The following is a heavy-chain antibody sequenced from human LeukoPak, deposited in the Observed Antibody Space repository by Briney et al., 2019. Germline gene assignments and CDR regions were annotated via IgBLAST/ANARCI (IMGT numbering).Heavy chain of an antibody. CDR2: IYNGRNT. CDR3: AQTTGWPGFDF. CDR1: GASTSDKY. Sequence: KTSETLSFTCSASGASTSDKYWSWIRQSPGRTLEWIGHIYNGRNTKYNPSLTSRVTISVDTSKNQFSLSLTSVTAADTAMYYCAQTTGWPGFDFWGPGALVTVSS. D-gene: IGHD6-19*01. V-gene: IGHV4-59*08. J-gene: IGHJ4*02.